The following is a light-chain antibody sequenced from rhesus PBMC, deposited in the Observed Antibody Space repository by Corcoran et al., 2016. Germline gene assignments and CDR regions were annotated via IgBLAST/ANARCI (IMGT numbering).Light chain of an antibody. CDR3: QQRSNLWT. CDR2: GAS. V-gene: IGKV3-24*04. CDR1: QSVGGF. J-gene: IGKJ1*01. Sequence: ETVVTQSPATLSLSPGERATLSCRASQSVGGFLAWYQQKPGQAPRLLIYGASSRATGIPDRFSGSGSGTDFTLTISSLEPEDVGVYYCQQRSNLWTFGQGTKVKIK.